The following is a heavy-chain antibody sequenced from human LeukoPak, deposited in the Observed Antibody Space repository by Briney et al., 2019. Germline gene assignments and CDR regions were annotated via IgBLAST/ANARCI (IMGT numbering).Heavy chain of an antibody. Sequence: ASVKVSCKASGGTFSSYAISWVRQAPGQGLEWMGGIIPIFGTANYAQKYQGRVTITADESTSTAYMELSSLRSEDTAVYYCVRAQPPYILTGYYQGGMVYFDYWGQGTLVTVSS. CDR3: VRAQPPYILTGYYQGGMVYFDY. CDR2: IIPIFGTA. J-gene: IGHJ4*02. V-gene: IGHV1-69*13. D-gene: IGHD3-9*01. CDR1: GGTFSSYA.